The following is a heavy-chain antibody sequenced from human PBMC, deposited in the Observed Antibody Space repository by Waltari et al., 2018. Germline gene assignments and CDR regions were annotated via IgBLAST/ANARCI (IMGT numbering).Heavy chain of an antibody. CDR1: GFTVSSNY. Sequence: EVQLVETGGGLIQPGGSLRLSCAASGFTVSSNYMSWVRQAPGNGLAWVSGIESDGSTYYADSVKGRFTISRDNSKNTLYPQMNSLRAEDTAVYYCAMHYDPYYMDVWGKGTTVTVSS. CDR2: IESDGST. J-gene: IGHJ6*03. V-gene: IGHV3-53*02. CDR3: AMHYDPYYMDV. D-gene: IGHD3-3*01.